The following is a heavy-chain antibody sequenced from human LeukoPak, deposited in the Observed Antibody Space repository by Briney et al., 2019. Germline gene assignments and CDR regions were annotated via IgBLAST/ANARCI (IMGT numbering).Heavy chain of an antibody. V-gene: IGHV3-23*01. Sequence: GGSLRLSCAASGFTFSSYAMSWLRQAPGKGLEWVSAISGSGGSTYYADSVKGRFTISRDNSKNTLYLQMNSLRAEDTAVYYCAKDYYYDSSGYCNYWGQGTLVTVSS. D-gene: IGHD3-22*01. J-gene: IGHJ4*02. CDR2: ISGSGGST. CDR1: GFTFSSYA. CDR3: AKDYYYDSSGYCNY.